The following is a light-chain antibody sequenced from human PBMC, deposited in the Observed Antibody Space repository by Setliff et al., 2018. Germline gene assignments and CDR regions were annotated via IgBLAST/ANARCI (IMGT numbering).Light chain of an antibody. V-gene: IGLV2-8*01. J-gene: IGLJ1*01. CDR2: EVS. CDR1: SRDVGGFNF. CDR3: SSYAGNYIYV. Sequence: QSALTQPPSASGSPGQPVAISCTGTSRDVGGFNFVSWYQQHPGKAPKLIIYEVSKRPSGVPDRFSGSKSGNTASLTVSGLQAEDEAGYYCSSYAGNYIYVFGSGTKVTVL.